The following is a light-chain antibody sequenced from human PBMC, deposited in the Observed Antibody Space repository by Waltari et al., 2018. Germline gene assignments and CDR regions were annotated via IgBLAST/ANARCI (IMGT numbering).Light chain of an antibody. V-gene: IGLV2-8*01. J-gene: IGLJ1*01. CDR1: SSHIGGYKY. CDR3: SSYAGSNNLV. CDR2: EVS. Sequence: QSALTQPPSASGSPGQSVTISCTGTSSHIGGYKYVSWYRQHPGKGTKLLIYEVSKRPSGVTNRFAGSKSGNTASLTVSGLQAEDEADYYCSSYAGSNNLVFGTGTKVTVL.